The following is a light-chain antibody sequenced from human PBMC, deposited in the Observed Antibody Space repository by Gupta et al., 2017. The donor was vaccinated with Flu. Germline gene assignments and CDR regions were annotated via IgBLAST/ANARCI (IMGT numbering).Light chain of an antibody. Sequence: EIVLTQSPGTLSLSPGQRATLSCRTSQSISSSYLAWYQQKPGQAPRVLIYGASRRATGIPDRFSGSGSGTDFTLTISRLEPEDFAVYYCQQYGSSPPYSFGQGTKLEMK. CDR1: QSISSSY. V-gene: IGKV3-20*01. CDR2: GAS. J-gene: IGKJ2*03. CDR3: QQYGSSPPYS.